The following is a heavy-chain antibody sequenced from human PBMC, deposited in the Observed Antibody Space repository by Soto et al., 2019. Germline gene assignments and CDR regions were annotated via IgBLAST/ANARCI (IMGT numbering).Heavy chain of an antibody. D-gene: IGHD3-16*01. CDR2: ISSDGSST. V-gene: IGHV3-74*01. Sequence: EVQLEESGGGLVQPGGSVRLSCAASGFIFTNYWMHWVRQAPGKGLVWVSRISSDGSSTNNAESVRGRFTISRDNSKNTVYLQVSSLRAEDTAVYYCARGMLGLYANDFWGQGTQVTVSA. J-gene: IGHJ4*02. CDR3: ARGMLGLYANDF. CDR1: GFIFTNYW.